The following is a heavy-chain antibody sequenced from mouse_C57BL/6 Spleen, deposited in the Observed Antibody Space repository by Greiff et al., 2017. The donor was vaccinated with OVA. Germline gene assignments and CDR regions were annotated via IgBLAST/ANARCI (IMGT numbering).Heavy chain of an antibody. CDR3: ARWDGNYFDY. CDR1: GFTFSDYG. CDR2: ISSGSSTI. J-gene: IGHJ2*01. Sequence: EVKLVESGGGLVKPGGSLKLSCAASGFTFSDYGMHWVRQAPEKGLEWVAYISSGSSTIYYADTVKGRFTISRDNAKNTLFLQMTSLRSEDTAMYYCARWDGNYFDYWGQGTTRTVSS. D-gene: IGHD2-1*01. V-gene: IGHV5-17*01.